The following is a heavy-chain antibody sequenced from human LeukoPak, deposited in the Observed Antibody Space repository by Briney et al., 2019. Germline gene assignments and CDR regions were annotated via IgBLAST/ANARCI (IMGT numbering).Heavy chain of an antibody. CDR2: NIPIFGTA. CDR3: ARKRTDTAMVSYYYYGMDV. CDR1: GGTFSSYS. V-gene: IGHV1-69*06. D-gene: IGHD5-18*01. J-gene: IGHJ6*04. Sequence: SVKVFCKASGGTFSSYSISWVRQAPGQGLLSREGNIPIFGTANYSQKFQGRVTIIADKSTSTAYLQFSSPRSEDTAVYFCARKRTDTAMVSYYYYGMDVWNKGTTVTVYS.